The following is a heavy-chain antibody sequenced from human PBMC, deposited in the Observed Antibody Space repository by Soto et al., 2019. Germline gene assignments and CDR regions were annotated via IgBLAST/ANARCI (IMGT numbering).Heavy chain of an antibody. V-gene: IGHV4-61*08. CDR3: ARHDFYHRTFDI. J-gene: IGHJ3*02. CDR1: GGSVGSDAYY. D-gene: IGHD3-3*01. Sequence: SETLSLTCRVSGGSVGSDAYYWRWIRQPPGKGLGWIGYTLYSGRPNYNPSLQSLQSRVSISVDTSRNKFSLRLTSVTAADTALYYCARHDFYHRTFDIWGQGTLVTVSS. CDR2: TLYSGRP.